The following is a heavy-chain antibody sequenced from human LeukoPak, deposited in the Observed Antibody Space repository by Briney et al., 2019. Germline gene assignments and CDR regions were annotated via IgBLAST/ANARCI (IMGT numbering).Heavy chain of an antibody. CDR2: ISSSSSYI. J-gene: IGHJ4*02. CDR1: GFTFSSYS. Sequence: GRSPRLSCAASGFTFSSYSMNWVRQAPGKGLEWVSSISSSSSYIYYADSVKGRFTISRDNAKNSLYLQMNSLRAEDTAVYYCARFLVVTPPDYWGQGTLVTVSS. CDR3: ARFLVVTPPDY. V-gene: IGHV3-21*01. D-gene: IGHD3-22*01.